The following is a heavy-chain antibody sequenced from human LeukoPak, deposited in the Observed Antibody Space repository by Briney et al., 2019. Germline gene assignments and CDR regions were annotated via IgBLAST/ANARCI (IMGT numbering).Heavy chain of an antibody. D-gene: IGHD4-17*01. CDR2: IKQDGSEK. CDR3: AGGPGYGDYGGAFDI. J-gene: IGHJ3*02. Sequence: GGSLRLSCAASGFTFSSYWMSWVRQAPGKGLEWVANIKQDGSEKYYVDSVKGRFTISRDNAKNSLYLQMNSLRAEDTAVYYCAGGPGYGDYGGAFDIWGQGTMVTVSS. CDR1: GFTFSSYW. V-gene: IGHV3-7*01.